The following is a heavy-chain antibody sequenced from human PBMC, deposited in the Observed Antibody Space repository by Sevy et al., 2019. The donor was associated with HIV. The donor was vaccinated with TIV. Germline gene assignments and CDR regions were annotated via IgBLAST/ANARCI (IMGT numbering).Heavy chain of an antibody. CDR2: VYYGGST. CDR1: GGSVRSDNYY. V-gene: IGHV4-61*01. D-gene: IGHD4-4*01. J-gene: IGHJ6*02. CDR3: ARGGGTTVTTTLNYYYAMDV. Sequence: SETLSLTCTVSGGSVRSDNYYWSWIRPPPGKGLEWIGYVYYGGSTNYSPSPKSLVTISIDTSKNQFSLKLSSVTAADTAVYDGARGGGTTVTTTLNYYYAMDVWGQGTTVTVSS.